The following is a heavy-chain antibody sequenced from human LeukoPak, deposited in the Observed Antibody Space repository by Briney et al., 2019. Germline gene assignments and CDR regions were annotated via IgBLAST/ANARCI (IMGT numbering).Heavy chain of an antibody. CDR1: GGSITSGGYY. J-gene: IGHJ4*02. Sequence: ASETLSLTCTVSGGSITSGGYYWSWIRQHPGKGLEWIGYIYYSGSTYYNPSLKSRVTISVDTSKNQFSLRLSSVTAADTAVYYSARATTVTTPADYWGQGTLVTVSS. CDR3: ARATTVTTPADY. V-gene: IGHV4-31*03. CDR2: IYYSGST. D-gene: IGHD4-17*01.